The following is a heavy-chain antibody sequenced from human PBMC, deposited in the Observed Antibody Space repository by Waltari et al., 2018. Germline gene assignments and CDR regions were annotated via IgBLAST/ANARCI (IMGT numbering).Heavy chain of an antibody. CDR3: ARGRDAIYFDY. CDR1: GFTFSSYA. Sequence: QVQLVESGGGVVQPGRSLRLSCAASGFTFSSYAMHWVRQAPGKGLEWVAVISYDGSNKYYADSVKGRFTISRDNSKNTLYLQMNSLRAEDTAVYYCARGRDAIYFDYWGQGTLVTVSS. D-gene: IGHD2-2*01. V-gene: IGHV3-30-3*01. CDR2: ISYDGSNK. J-gene: IGHJ4*02.